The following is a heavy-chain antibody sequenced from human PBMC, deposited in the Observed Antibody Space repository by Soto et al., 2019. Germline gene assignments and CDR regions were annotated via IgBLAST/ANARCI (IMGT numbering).Heavy chain of an antibody. V-gene: IGHV5-10-1*01. J-gene: IGHJ6*02. CDR2: IDPSDSYT. Sequence: GESLKISCKGSGYSVTSYWSSWVRQMPGKGLEWMGRIDPSDSYTNYSPSFQGHVTISADKSISTAYLQWSSLKASDTAMYYCASPSKDYYYYGMDVWGQGTTVTVSS. CDR1: GYSVTSYW. CDR3: ASPSKDYYYYGMDV.